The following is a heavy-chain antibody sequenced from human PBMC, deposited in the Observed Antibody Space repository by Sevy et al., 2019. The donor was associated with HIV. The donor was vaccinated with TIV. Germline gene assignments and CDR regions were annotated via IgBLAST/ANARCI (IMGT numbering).Heavy chain of an antibody. D-gene: IGHD3-10*01. J-gene: IGHJ4*02. CDR3: ARDEGGSGSYYNFY. Sequence: GGSLRLSCAASGFTVSSNYMSWVRQAPGKGLEWVSVIYSSGSTYYADSVKGRFTISRDNSKNTLYLQMNSLRAEDTAVYYWARDEGGSGSYYNFYWGQGTLVTVSS. CDR2: IYSSGST. CDR1: GFTVSSNY. V-gene: IGHV3-53*01.